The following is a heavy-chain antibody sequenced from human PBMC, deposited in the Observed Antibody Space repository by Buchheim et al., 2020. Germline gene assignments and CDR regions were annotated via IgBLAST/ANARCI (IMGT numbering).Heavy chain of an antibody. CDR2: IGYDGSNK. CDR1: GFTFSSYG. CDR3: ARDCSEWRWGYYYYYMDV. D-gene: IGHD3-10*02. Sequence: QVQLVESGGGVVQPGRSLRLSCAASGFTFSSYGMHWVRQAPGKGLEWVAVIGYDGSNKYYADSVKGRFTISRANSKTTRYLQMNSLRAEDTAVYYCARDCSEWRWGYYYYYMDVWGKGTT. J-gene: IGHJ6*03. V-gene: IGHV3-33*01.